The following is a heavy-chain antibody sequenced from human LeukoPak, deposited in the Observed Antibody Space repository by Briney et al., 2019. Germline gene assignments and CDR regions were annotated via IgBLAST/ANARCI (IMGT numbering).Heavy chain of an antibody. CDR2: IYPGDSDT. CDR1: GYSFASSW. V-gene: IGHV5-51*01. J-gene: IGHJ5*02. Sequence: GESLKISCKGSGYSFASSWIGWVRQMPGKGLEWMGIIYPGDSDTRYSPSFQGQVTISADKSISTAYLQWRSLKASDTAMYYCARVDAACHDPWGQGTLVTVSS. D-gene: IGHD2-2*01. CDR3: ARVDAACHDP.